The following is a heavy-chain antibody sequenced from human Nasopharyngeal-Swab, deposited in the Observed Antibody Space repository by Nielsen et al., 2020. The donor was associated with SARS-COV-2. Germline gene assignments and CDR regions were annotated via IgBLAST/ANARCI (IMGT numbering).Heavy chain of an antibody. CDR3: ARVIAAAGIDY. CDR1: GYTFTSYY. CDR2: INPSGGST. J-gene: IGHJ4*02. D-gene: IGHD6-13*01. Sequence: ASVKVSCKASGYTFTSYYMHWVRQAPGQGLEWMGIINPSGGSTSYAQKFQGRVTMTRDTSTSTVYMELSSLRSDDTAVYYCARVIAAAGIDYWGQGTLVTVSS. V-gene: IGHV1-46*01.